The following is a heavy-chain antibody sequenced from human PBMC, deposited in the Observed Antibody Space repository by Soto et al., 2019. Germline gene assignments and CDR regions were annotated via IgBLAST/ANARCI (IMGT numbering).Heavy chain of an antibody. CDR2: MTYDGATE. D-gene: IGHD3-3*02. CDR3: ARVRLSIAVNDALDV. J-gene: IGHJ3*01. V-gene: IGHV3-30*14. Sequence: ESGGGVVQPGTSLRLSCAASGFTFSDYVIHWVRQAAGKGLEWVASMTYDGATEYYADSVKGRFTMSRDNSKRALSLQMNSLRPDDTVVYYCARVRLSIAVNDALDVWGQGTTVTVSS. CDR1: GFTFSDYV.